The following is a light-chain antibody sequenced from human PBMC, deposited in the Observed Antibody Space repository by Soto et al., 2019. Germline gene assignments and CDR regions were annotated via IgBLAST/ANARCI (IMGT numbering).Light chain of an antibody. CDR1: SSDVGGYNY. CDR3: SSYTSSSTPYWV. Sequence: QSALTQPASVSGSPGQSITISCTGTSSDVGGYNYVSWYQQHPGKAPKLMIYDVSNRPSGVSKRFSGSKSGNTASLTISGLQAEDEADYYCSSYTSSSTPYWVFGGGTKVTVL. CDR2: DVS. J-gene: IGLJ3*02. V-gene: IGLV2-14*01.